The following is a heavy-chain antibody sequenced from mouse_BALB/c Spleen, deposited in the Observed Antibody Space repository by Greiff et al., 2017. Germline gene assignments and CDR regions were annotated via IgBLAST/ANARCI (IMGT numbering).Heavy chain of an antibody. CDR2: ISTYYGNT. Sequence: VQLQQSGPELVRPGVSVKISCKGSGYTFTDYAMHWVKQSHAKSLEWIGVISTYYGNTNYNQKFKGKATMTVDKSSSTAYMELSRLTSEDSAIYYCARSSTASTYYYAIDYWGQGTSVTVSS. D-gene: IGHD1-2*01. CDR1: GYTFTDYA. V-gene: IGHV1-67*01. J-gene: IGHJ4*01. CDR3: ARSSTASTYYYAIDY.